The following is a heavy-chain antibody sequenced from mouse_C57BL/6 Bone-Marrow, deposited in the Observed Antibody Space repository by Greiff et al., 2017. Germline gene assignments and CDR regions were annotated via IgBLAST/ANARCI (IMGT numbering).Heavy chain of an antibody. Sequence: VQLQQPGAELVMPGASVKLSCKASGYTFTSYWMHWVKQRPGQGLEWIGEIDPSDSYTNYNQKFKGKSTLTVDKSSSTAYMQLSSLTSEDSAVYYCARGGGNWYFDVWGTGTTVTGSS. V-gene: IGHV1-69*01. J-gene: IGHJ1*03. CDR3: ARGGGNWYFDV. CDR1: GYTFTSYW. CDR2: IDPSDSYT.